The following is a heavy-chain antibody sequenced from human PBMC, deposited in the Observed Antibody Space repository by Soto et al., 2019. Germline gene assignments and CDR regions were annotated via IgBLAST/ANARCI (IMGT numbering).Heavy chain of an antibody. J-gene: IGHJ4*02. CDR3: ARGFSAAKGSQPDF. D-gene: IGHD2-15*01. V-gene: IGHV3-23*01. CDR2: ISGSGGST. CDR1: GFTFSSFA. Sequence: GGSLRLSCAASGFTFSSFAMSWVRQAPGKGLDWVSAISGSGGSTYSADSVKGRFTISRDNSKNTLYLQMSSLRAEDTAVYYCARGFSAAKGSQPDFWGQGSLVTVPS.